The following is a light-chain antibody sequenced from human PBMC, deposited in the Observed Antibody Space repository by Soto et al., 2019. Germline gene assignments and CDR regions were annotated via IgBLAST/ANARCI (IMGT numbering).Light chain of an antibody. Sequence: EIVMTPSPATLSVSPGERATLSCRASQSVSSNLAWYQQKPGQAPRLLIYGASTRATGIPARFSGSGSGTEFTLTISSLQSEDLAVYYCQQYNNWPRTFGQGTKVDIK. CDR1: QSVSSN. V-gene: IGKV3-15*01. CDR2: GAS. CDR3: QQYNNWPRT. J-gene: IGKJ1*01.